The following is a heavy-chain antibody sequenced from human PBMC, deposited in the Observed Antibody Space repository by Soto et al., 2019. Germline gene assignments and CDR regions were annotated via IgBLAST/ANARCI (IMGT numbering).Heavy chain of an antibody. CDR1: GYTFTSYA. V-gene: IGHV1-3*05. D-gene: IGHD6-19*01. CDR3: ARVTGWYFPDY. CDR2: INAGNGNT. Sequence: QVQLVQSGAEEKKPGASVKVSCKASGYTFTSYAMHWVRQAPGQRLEWMGWINAGNGNTKYSQKFQGRVTITRDTPASTAYMELSSLRSEDTAVYSCARVTGWYFPDYWGQGTLVTVSS. J-gene: IGHJ4*02.